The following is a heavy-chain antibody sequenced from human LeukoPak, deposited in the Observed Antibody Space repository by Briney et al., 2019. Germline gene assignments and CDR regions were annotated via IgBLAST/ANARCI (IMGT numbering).Heavy chain of an antibody. CDR2: ISAYNGNT. V-gene: IGHV1-18*01. D-gene: IGHD6-19*01. CDR3: ARDRGSGWSKSFDP. Sequence: ASVKVSCKASGYTFTSYDINWVRQATGQGLEWMGWISAYNGNTNYAQKLQGRVTMTTDTSTSTAYMELRSLRSDDTAVYYCARDRGSGWSKSFDPWGQGTLVTVSS. J-gene: IGHJ5*02. CDR1: GYTFTSYD.